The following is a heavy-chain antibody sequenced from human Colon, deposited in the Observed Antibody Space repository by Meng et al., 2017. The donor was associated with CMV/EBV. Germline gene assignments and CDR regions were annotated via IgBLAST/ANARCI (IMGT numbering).Heavy chain of an antibody. CDR2: ITGSGKT. V-gene: IGHV3-53*01. Sequence: GESLKISCAASGFNVATNYINWVRQAPGKGLEWVSVITGSGKTHYADSVKGRFTISRDNGKDSLYLQLDSLRPGDTAVYYCARGEYSNYHQYYYALDVWGQGTTVTVSS. CDR1: GFNVATNY. CDR3: ARGEYSNYHQYYYALDV. D-gene: IGHD4-11*01. J-gene: IGHJ6*02.